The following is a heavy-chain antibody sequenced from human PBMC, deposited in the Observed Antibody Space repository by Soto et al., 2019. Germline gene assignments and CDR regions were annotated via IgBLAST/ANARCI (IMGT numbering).Heavy chain of an antibody. Sequence: GASVKVSCKASGYTFTNYYVHWVRQAPGQGLEWMGMINPGGGTTTYAQKFQGRLTMTRDTSTSTVYMELSSLRSEDTAVYYCARDADFWSGPDYWGQGTLVTVSS. V-gene: IGHV1-46*01. CDR3: ARDADFWSGPDY. J-gene: IGHJ4*02. D-gene: IGHD3-3*01. CDR2: INPGGGTT. CDR1: GYTFTNYY.